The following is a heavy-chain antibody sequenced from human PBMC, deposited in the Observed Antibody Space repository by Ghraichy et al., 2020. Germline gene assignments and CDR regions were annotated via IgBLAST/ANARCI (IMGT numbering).Heavy chain of an antibody. CDR3: ATNSSSSVGFYI. J-gene: IGHJ3*02. CDR1: GGSIGTLY. CDR2: VYYSGST. Sequence: SETLSLTCSVSGGSIGTLYWSWIRQPPGKPLEWIGHVYYSGSTNYNPSLKSRVTISVDTSRNEFSLRVNSVTGADTAIYYGATNSSSSVGFYIWGRGRKVTISS. V-gene: IGHV4-59*11. D-gene: IGHD6-6*01.